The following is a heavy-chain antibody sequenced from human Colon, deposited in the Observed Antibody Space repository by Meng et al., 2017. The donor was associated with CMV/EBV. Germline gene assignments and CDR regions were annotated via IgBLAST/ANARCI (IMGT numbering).Heavy chain of an antibody. D-gene: IGHD2-15*01. CDR2: IDYSGST. J-gene: IGHJ4*02. CDR1: GDSVSSGIHY. Sequence: GSLRLSCNVSGDSVSSGIHYWNWIRQSPGKGLEWIGNIDYSGSTKYNPSLKSRITMSVDTSKNQFSLKLSSVTAADTAMYYCARDGRCSRSGGSCLDYWGQGALVTVSS. V-gene: IGHV4-61*01. CDR3: ARDGRCSRSGGSCLDY.